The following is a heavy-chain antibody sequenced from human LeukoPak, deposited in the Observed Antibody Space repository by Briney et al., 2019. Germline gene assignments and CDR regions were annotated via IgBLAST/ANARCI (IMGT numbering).Heavy chain of an antibody. Sequence: ASVKVSYKASGYTFTGYYMHWVRQAPGQGLEWMGWINPNSGGTNYAQKFQGRVTMTRDTSISTAYMELSRLRSDDTAVYYCAREVMYSYGWGFDYWGQGTLVTVSS. V-gene: IGHV1-2*02. J-gene: IGHJ4*02. CDR2: INPNSGGT. CDR1: GYTFTGYY. D-gene: IGHD5-18*01. CDR3: AREVMYSYGWGFDY.